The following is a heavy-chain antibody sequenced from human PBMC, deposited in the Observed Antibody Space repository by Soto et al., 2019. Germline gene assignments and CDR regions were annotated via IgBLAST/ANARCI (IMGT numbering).Heavy chain of an antibody. J-gene: IGHJ6*03. CDR1: GFTFSSYG. CDR2: ISYDGSNK. CDR3: AKDGRDSIVATILVYYYYMDV. V-gene: IGHV3-30*18. D-gene: IGHD5-12*01. Sequence: GGSLRLSCAASGFTFSSYGMHWVRQAPGKGLEWVAVISYDGSNKYYADSVKGRFTISRDNSKNTLYLQMNSLRAEDTAVYYCAKDGRDSIVATILVYYYYMDVWGKGTTVTVSS.